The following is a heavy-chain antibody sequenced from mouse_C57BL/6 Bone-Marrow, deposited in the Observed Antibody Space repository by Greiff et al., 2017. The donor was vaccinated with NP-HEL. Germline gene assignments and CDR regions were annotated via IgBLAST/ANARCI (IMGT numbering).Heavy chain of an antibody. Sequence: QVQLKESGAELVKPGASVKLSCKASGYTFTEYTIHWVKQRSGQGLEWIGWFYPGSGSIKYNEKFKDKATLTADKSSSTVYMDLSRLTSEDSAVDFCARHGDYFGSSYGYFDVWGTGTTVTVSS. CDR2: FYPGSGSI. J-gene: IGHJ1*03. CDR1: GYTFTEYT. V-gene: IGHV1-62-2*01. D-gene: IGHD1-1*01. CDR3: ARHGDYFGSSYGYFDV.